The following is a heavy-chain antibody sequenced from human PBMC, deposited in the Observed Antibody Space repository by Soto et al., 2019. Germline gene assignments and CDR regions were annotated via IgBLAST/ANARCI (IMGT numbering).Heavy chain of an antibody. CDR2: INHSGST. V-gene: IGHV4-34*01. J-gene: IGHJ5*02. Sequence: QVQLQQWGAGLLKPSETLSLTCAVYGGSFSGYSWSWIRQPPGKGLEWIGEINHSGSTNYNPSLKSRVNIAVDTSKNQFALKLSSVTAADTAVYYCARGGMNMTTVNNWFDPWGQGTLVTVSS. CDR3: ARGGMNMTTVNNWFDP. CDR1: GGSFSGYS. D-gene: IGHD4-17*01.